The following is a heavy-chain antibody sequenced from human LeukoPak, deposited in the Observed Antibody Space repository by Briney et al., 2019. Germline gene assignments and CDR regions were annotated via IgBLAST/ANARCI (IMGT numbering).Heavy chain of an antibody. V-gene: IGHV4-38-2*02. CDR3: ARDNHDYYYYTIDV. CDR1: DSSVTTTYF. CDR2: VSQSGST. Sequence: MSSETLSLTCTVSDSSVTTTYFWGWIRQPPGKGLEWIGSVSQSGSTYYNPSLMSRVTISVDTPKNQFSLKLTSVTAADTAVYCCARDNHDYYYYTIDVWGKGTTVTVYS. J-gene: IGHJ6*03.